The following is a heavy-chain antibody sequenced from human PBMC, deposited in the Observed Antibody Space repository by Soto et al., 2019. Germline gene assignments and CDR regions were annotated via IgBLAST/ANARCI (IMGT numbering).Heavy chain of an antibody. V-gene: IGHV4-30-2*01. CDR3: AREGGAGATTGFDP. Sequence: PLGRRYGVAAGKIRGDGSSCMRQKQPAGKGLEWIGDINHSGSTYYNPSLKSRVTISIDRSKNQFSLNLTSVTAADTAVYFCAREGGAGATTGFDPWGQGTLVIVSS. CDR2: INHSGST. CDR1: AGKIRGDGSS. D-gene: IGHD1-26*01. J-gene: IGHJ5*02.